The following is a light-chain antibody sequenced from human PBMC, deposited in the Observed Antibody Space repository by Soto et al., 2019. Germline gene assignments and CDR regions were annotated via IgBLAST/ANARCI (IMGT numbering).Light chain of an antibody. CDR2: GAS. CDR1: QSVNSY. J-gene: IGKJ1*01. Sequence: EIVMTQSPATLSVSPGEGVTLSCRASQSVNSYLAWYRQNPGQAPKLLIYGASSRATGVPESFSGSGSGTDFTLTISSLRSEDFAVYYCQQYQAWPPTFGLGTRVEI. CDR3: QQYQAWPPT. V-gene: IGKV3-15*01.